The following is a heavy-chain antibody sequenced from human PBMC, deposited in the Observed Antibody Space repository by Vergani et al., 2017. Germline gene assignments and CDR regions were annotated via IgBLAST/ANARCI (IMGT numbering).Heavy chain of an antibody. CDR2: MKEDGADK. V-gene: IGHV3-7*01. CDR3: AREGRLVGPDLDS. Sequence: EVHLVESGGGLVQPGGSLRLSCVGSGFKLDDYWMSWVRQAPGKGLEWVADMKEDGADKKYVDSVKGRFTISRDNAKNTLFLQMNSLRAEDTAVYFCAREGRLVGPDLDSWGQGTLVTVSS. CDR1: GFKLDDYW. J-gene: IGHJ4*02. D-gene: IGHD1-26*01.